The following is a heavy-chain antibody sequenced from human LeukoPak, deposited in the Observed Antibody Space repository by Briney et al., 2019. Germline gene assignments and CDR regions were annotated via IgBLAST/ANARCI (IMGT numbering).Heavy chain of an antibody. CDR3: AKGLIAVAGTASGMDV. V-gene: IGHV3-23*01. CDR2: ISGSGGST. J-gene: IGHJ6*02. D-gene: IGHD6-19*01. Sequence: PGVSLRLSCAASGFTFSSYAMSWVRQAPGKGLEWVSAISGSGGSTYYADSVKGRFTISRDNSKNTLYLQMNSLRAEDTAVYYCAKGLIAVAGTASGMDVWGQGTTVTVSS. CDR1: GFTFSSYA.